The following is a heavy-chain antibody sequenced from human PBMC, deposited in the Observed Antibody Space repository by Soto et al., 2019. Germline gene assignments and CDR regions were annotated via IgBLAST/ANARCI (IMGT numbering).Heavy chain of an antibody. CDR1: GYSFTSYW. J-gene: IGHJ5*02. V-gene: IGHV5-51*01. CDR3: ARYKQFSGDSGYDVLRTAVAGTWWCYP. D-gene: IGHD5-12*01. CDR2: IYPGDSDT. Sequence: PGESIKNSCKGSGYSFTSYWIGWVRQMPGKGLEWMGIIYPGDSDTRYSPSFQDQVTISADKSISTAYLQWSSLKASDTAMYYCARYKQFSGDSGYDVLRTAVAGTWWCYPWCQRTPVTVSA.